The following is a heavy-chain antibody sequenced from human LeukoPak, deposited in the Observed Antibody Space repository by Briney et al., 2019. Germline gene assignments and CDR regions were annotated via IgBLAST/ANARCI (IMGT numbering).Heavy chain of an antibody. V-gene: IGHV3-7*03. Sequence: GGSLRLSCAASGFTFSSYWMSWVRQAPGKGLEWVANIKQDGSEKYYVDSVKGRFTISRDNAKNSLYLQMNSLRAEDTALYYCAKDGGFGELSLGYWGQGTLVTVSS. CDR3: AKDGGFGELSLGY. J-gene: IGHJ4*02. D-gene: IGHD3-10*01. CDR1: GFTFSSYW. CDR2: IKQDGSEK.